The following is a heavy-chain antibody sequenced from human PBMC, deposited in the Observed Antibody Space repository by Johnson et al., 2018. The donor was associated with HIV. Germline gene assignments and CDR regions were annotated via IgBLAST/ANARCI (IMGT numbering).Heavy chain of an antibody. J-gene: IGHJ3*02. CDR3: ARIPGSGWEHDAFEI. V-gene: IGHV3-11*04. CDR1: GFTFTDYY. D-gene: IGHD6-19*01. Sequence: QVQLVESGGGLVTPGGSLRLSCAASGFTFTDYYMSWIRQAPGKGLEWVSYISSSGSTIFYADSVKGRFTISRDNAKNSLYLQMNILRAEDTAVYYCARIPGSGWEHDAFEIWGQGTMVTGSS. CDR2: ISSSGSTI.